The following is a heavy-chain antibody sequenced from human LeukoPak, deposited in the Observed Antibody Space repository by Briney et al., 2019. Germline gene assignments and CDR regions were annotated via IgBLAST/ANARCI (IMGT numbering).Heavy chain of an antibody. V-gene: IGHV1-18*01. J-gene: IGHJ4*02. Sequence: ASVKVFCKVSGYTFSSYDIAWMRQAPGQGLEWMGWISHYNGKTNYAQKFQGRVTMTTDTSTSTDYMELRSLRSDDTAVYYCARGENGQVDDWGQGTLVTVSS. CDR1: GYTFSSYD. CDR2: ISHYNGKT. CDR3: ARGENGQVDD.